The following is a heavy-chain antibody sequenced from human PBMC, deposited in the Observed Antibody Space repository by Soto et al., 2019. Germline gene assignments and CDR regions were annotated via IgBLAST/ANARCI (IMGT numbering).Heavy chain of an antibody. V-gene: IGHV3-23*01. J-gene: IGHJ4*02. CDR2: ISGSGGST. Sequence: GGSLRLSCAASGFTFSSYAMSWVRQAPGKGLEWVSAISGSGGSTYYADSVKGRFTISRDNSKNTLYLQMNSLRAEDTAVYYCAKEARITMIVVVITLDYWGQGTLVTVSS. CDR3: AKEARITMIVVVITLDY. D-gene: IGHD3-22*01. CDR1: GFTFSSYA.